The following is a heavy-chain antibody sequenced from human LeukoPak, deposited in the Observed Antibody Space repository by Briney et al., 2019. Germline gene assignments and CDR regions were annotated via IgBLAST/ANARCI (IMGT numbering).Heavy chain of an antibody. CDR2: INPNSGGT. Sequence: ASVKVSCKASGYTFTGYYMHWVRQAPGQGLEWMGWINPNSGGTNYAQKFQGRVTMTRDMSISTAYMELSRLRSDDTAVYYCARVLTGTALINWFDPWGQGTLVTVSS. J-gene: IGHJ5*02. CDR3: ARVLTGTALINWFDP. CDR1: GYTFTGYY. V-gene: IGHV1-2*02. D-gene: IGHD3-10*01.